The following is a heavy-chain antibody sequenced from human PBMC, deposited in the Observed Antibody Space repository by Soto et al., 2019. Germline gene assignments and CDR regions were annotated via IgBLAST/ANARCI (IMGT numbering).Heavy chain of an antibody. CDR3: ARVPLGILYGHSRTRVLYYFDY. Sequence: ASVQVSCKASGYTFTSYGISWVRQAPGQGLECMGWISGYNGNTNSAQKLQGRVIMTTDTSTNTAYMELRSLRNDDTAVYYCARVPLGILYGHSRTRVLYYFDYWGQGTLVTVSS. D-gene: IGHD2-8*01. J-gene: IGHJ4*02. V-gene: IGHV1-18*04. CDR1: GYTFTSYG. CDR2: ISGYNGNT.